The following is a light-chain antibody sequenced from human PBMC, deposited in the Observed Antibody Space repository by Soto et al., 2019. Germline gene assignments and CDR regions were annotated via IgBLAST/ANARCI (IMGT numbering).Light chain of an antibody. J-gene: IGLJ2*01. V-gene: IGLV2-14*01. CDR3: SSYTSSSTLVV. CDR1: SSDVGGYNY. CDR2: DVS. Sequence: QSVLTQPASVSGSSGQSITISCTGTSSDVGGYNYVSWYQQHPGKAPKLMIYDVSNRPSGVSTRFSGSKSGNTASLTISGLQAEDEADYYCSSYTSSSTLVVFGGGTKVTVL.